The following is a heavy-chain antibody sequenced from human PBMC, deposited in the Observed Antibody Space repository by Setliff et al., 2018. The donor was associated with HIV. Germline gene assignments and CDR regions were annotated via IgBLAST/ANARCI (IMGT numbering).Heavy chain of an antibody. Sequence: ASVKVSCKASGHTFTNVDIHWLRRATGQGLEWMGWMNPNTGVSGCALKFQARVTMTRDTSISTAYMELSRLRSDDTAVYYCARDPGYKSTWYGVFDIWGQGTMVTVSS. D-gene: IGHD6-13*01. CDR1: GHTFTNVD. CDR3: ARDPGYKSTWYGVFDI. J-gene: IGHJ3*02. CDR2: MNPNTGVS. V-gene: IGHV1-8*01.